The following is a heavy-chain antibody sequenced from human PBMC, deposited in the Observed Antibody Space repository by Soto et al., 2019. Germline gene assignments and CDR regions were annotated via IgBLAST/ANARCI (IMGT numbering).Heavy chain of an antibody. CDR3: ARNSDLRGYSNGWFDP. Sequence: SETLSLTCTVSGGSISSYYWSWIRQPPGKGLEWIGYTYYSGSTNYNPSLKSRVTISVDASKNQFSLKLSSVTAAGTAVYYCARNSDLRGYSNGWFDPWGQGTLVTVSS. D-gene: IGHD6-25*01. CDR2: TYYSGST. J-gene: IGHJ5*02. V-gene: IGHV4-59*01. CDR1: GGSISSYY.